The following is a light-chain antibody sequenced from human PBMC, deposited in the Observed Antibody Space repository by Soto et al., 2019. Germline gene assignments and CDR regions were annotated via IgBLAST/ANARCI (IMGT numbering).Light chain of an antibody. CDR1: QYINTR. J-gene: IGKJ4*01. Sequence: EIVLTQSPATLSSFPGDRVTLSCRASQYINTRLAWYQHRPGQAPRLLIYGASSRATGIPDRFSGSGSGTDFTLTISSLQPEDFATYYCQQANSFLALTFGGGTKVDNK. CDR3: QQANSFLALT. CDR2: GAS. V-gene: IGKV3-11*01.